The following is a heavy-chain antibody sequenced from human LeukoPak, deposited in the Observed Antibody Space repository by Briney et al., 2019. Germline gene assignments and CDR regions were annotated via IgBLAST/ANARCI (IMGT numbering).Heavy chain of an antibody. J-gene: IGHJ4*02. D-gene: IGHD3-9*01. CDR2: ISGSGGST. Sequence: GGSLRLSCAASGFTFSSYGMSWVRQAPGKGLEWVSAISGSGGSTYYADSVKGRFTISRDNSKNTLYLQMNSLRAEDTAVYYCAKGSYFDWLSYGLPPLADYWGQGTLVTVSS. CDR1: GFTFSSYG. V-gene: IGHV3-23*01. CDR3: AKGSYFDWLSYGLPPLADY.